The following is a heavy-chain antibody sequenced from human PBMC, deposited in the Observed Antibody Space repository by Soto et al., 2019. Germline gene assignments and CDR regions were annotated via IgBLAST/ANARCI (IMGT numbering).Heavy chain of an antibody. D-gene: IGHD5-12*01. J-gene: IGHJ4*01. Sequence: SETLSLTCAVYGGSFSGYYWSWIRQPPGKGLEWIGEINHSGSTNYNPSLKSRVTISVDTSKDQFSLKLSSVTAADTAVYYCARIVATITSSSLRDYWGQGTLVNVSS. V-gene: IGHV4-34*01. CDR1: GGSFSGYY. CDR2: INHSGST. CDR3: ARIVATITSSSLRDY.